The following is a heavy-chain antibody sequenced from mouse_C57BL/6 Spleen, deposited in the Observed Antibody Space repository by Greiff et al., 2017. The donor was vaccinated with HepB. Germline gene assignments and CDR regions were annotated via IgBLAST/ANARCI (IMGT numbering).Heavy chain of an antibody. CDR1: GYTFTDYY. CDR2: INPYNGGN. J-gene: IGHJ4*01. Sequence: EVQLQQSGPVLVKPGASVKMSCKASGYTFTDYYMNWVKQSHGKSLEWIGVINPYNGGNSYNQKFKGKATLTVDKSSSTAYMELNSLTSEDSAVYYCARQDYDDTGYAMDYWGQGTSVTVSS. V-gene: IGHV1-19*01. D-gene: IGHD2-4*01. CDR3: ARQDYDDTGYAMDY.